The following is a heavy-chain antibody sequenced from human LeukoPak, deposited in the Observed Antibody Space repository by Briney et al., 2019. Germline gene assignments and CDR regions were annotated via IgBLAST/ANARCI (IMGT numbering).Heavy chain of an antibody. CDR1: GYTFTGYY. CDR2: INPNSGGT. D-gene: IGHD6-19*01. CDR3: ARDREQWLADYFDY. V-gene: IGHV1-2*02. Sequence: ASVKVSCKASGYTFTGYYMHWVRQAPGQGLEWMGWINPNSGGTNYAQKFQGRVTLTRDTSISTAYMELSRLRSDDTAVYYCARDREQWLADYFDYWGQGTLVTVSS. J-gene: IGHJ4*02.